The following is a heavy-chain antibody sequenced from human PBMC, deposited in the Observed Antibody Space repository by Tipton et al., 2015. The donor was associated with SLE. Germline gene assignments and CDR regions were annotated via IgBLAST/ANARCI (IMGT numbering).Heavy chain of an antibody. D-gene: IGHD4-11*01. Sequence: TLSLTCTVSGGSISSNNECWGWVRQPPGKGLEGIGNIYYSGTTYYNPSLTSRVTISVDTSKNQFSLKLKSVTAADTAIYYCARLATLTIREGSWGQGTVVTVSS. CDR3: ARLATLTIREGS. J-gene: IGHJ5*02. CDR2: IYYSGTT. CDR1: GGSISSNNEC. V-gene: IGHV4-39*07.